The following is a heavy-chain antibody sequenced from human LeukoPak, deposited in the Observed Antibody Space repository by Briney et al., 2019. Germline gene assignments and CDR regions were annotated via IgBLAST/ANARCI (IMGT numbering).Heavy chain of an antibody. Sequence: GRSLRLSCAASGFTFSNYAMHWVRQAPDKGLEWVAVISYDGRNKYYADSVKGRFTISRDNSKNTLYVQMNTLRTDDTAVYYCARDSYGADYWGQETLVTVSS. D-gene: IGHD4-17*01. CDR2: ISYDGRNK. CDR3: ARDSYGADY. J-gene: IGHJ4*02. CDR1: GFTFSNYA. V-gene: IGHV3-30*04.